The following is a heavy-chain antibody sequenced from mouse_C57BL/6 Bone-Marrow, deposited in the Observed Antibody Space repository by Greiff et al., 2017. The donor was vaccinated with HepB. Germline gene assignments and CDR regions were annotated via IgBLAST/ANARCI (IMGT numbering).Heavy chain of an antibody. CDR1: GYTFTSYW. CDR3: ARRPY. J-gene: IGHJ3*01. V-gene: IGHV1-69*01. CDR2: IDPSDSYT. Sequence: QVQLQQPGAELVMPGASVKLSCKASGYTFTSYWMHWVKQRPGQGLAWIGEIDPSDSYTNYNQKFKGKSTLTVDKSSSTAYMQLSSLTSEDSAVYYCARRPYWGQGTLVTVSA.